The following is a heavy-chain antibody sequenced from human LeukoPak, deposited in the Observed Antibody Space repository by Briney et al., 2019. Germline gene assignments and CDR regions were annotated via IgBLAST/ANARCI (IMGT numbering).Heavy chain of an antibody. Sequence: SETLSLTCAVYGGSFSGYYWSWIRQPPGKGLEWIGEINHSGSTNYNPSLKSRVTISVDTSKNQFSLKLSSVTAADTAVYYCARDVVYYDSSGYYSYYFDYWGQGTLVTVSS. CDR2: INHSGST. J-gene: IGHJ4*02. V-gene: IGHV4-34*01. CDR3: ARDVVYYDSSGYYSYYFDY. D-gene: IGHD3-22*01. CDR1: GGSFSGYY.